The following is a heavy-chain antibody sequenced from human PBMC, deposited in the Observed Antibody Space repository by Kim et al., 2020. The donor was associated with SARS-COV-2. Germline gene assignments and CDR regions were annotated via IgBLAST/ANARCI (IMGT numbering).Heavy chain of an antibody. CDR1: GGSFSGYY. Sequence: SETLSLTCAVYGGSFSGYYWSWIRQPPGKGLEWIGEINHSGSTNYNPSLKSRVTISVDTSKNQFSLKLSSVTAADTAVYYCARGGPTFDIVVVVAATSGLRGRPHCFDYWGQGTLVTVSS. V-gene: IGHV4-34*01. D-gene: IGHD2-15*01. CDR2: INHSGST. J-gene: IGHJ4*02. CDR3: ARGGPTFDIVVVVAATSGLRGRPHCFDY.